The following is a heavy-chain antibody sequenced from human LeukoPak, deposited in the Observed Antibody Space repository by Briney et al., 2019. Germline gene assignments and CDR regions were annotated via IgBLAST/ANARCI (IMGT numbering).Heavy chain of an antibody. Sequence: GGSLRLSCAASGFTFSSYWMSWVRQAPGKGLEWVANIKQDGSEKYYVDSVKGRFTISRDNAKNSLYLQMNSLRAEDTAVYYCARDLMGIAYRGAFYYWGQGTLVTVSS. V-gene: IGHV3-7*01. CDR1: GFTFSSYW. CDR3: ARDLMGIAYRGAFYY. D-gene: IGHD6-13*01. J-gene: IGHJ4*02. CDR2: IKQDGSEK.